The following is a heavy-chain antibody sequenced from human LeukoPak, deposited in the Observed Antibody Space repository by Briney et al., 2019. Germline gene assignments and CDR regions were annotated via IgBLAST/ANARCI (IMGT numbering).Heavy chain of an antibody. CDR3: AREGGSDTAMTYYFVH. J-gene: IGHJ4*02. CDR2: IYYSGST. CDR1: GGSISSYY. D-gene: IGHD5-18*01. Sequence: PSETLSLTCTVSGGSISSYYWSWIRQPPGKGLEWIGYIYYSGSTNYNPSLKSRVTISVDTSKNQFSLKLSSVTAADTAVYYCAREGGSDTAMTYYFVHWGQGTLVTVSS. V-gene: IGHV4-59*12.